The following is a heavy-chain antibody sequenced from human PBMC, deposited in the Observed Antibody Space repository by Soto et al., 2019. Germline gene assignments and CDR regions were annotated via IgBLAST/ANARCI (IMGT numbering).Heavy chain of an antibody. Sequence: GGSLRLSCAASGFPFSTSAMNWVRQAPGKGLEWVSIISATSDAAYYAESVKGRSTSSRDNSKNTLYLQMNSLRPEDTAVYYCGKYSGSYPVYNGMNVWGQGTTVTVS. CDR1: GFPFSTSA. V-gene: IGHV3-23*01. CDR3: GKYSGSYPVYNGMNV. J-gene: IGHJ6*02. CDR2: ISATSDAA. D-gene: IGHD1-26*01.